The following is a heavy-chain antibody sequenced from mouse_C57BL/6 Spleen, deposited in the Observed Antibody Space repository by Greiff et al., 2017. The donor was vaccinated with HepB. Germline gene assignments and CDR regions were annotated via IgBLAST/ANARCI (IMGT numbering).Heavy chain of an antibody. Sequence: EVKLVESGGGLVQPGGSLSLSCAASGFTFTDYYMSWVRQPPGKALEWLGFIRNKANGYTTEYSASVKGRFTISRDNSQSILYLQMNALSAEDSATYYCAGYIPNYGSSYGTMDYWGQGTSVTVSS. CDR3: AGYIPNYGSSYGTMDY. J-gene: IGHJ4*01. CDR2: IRNKANGYTT. V-gene: IGHV7-3*01. D-gene: IGHD1-1*01. CDR1: GFTFTDYY.